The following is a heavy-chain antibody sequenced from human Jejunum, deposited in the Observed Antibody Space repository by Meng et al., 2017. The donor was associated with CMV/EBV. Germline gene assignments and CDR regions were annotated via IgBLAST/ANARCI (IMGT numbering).Heavy chain of an antibody. V-gene: IGHV3-49*04. CDR3: TRNLPNVEMATITLDY. Sequence: GAYAMRWVRQAPGKGLEWVGFIRSKAYGGTTEYAASVKGGFIISRDDSKSIAYLQMNSLKTEDTAVYYCTRNLPNVEMATITLDYWGQGTLVTVSS. CDR2: IRSKAYGGTT. CDR1: GAYA. J-gene: IGHJ4*02. D-gene: IGHD5-24*01.